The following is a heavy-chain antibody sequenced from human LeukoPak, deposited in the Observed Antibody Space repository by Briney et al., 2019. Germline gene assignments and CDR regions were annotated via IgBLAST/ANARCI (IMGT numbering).Heavy chain of an antibody. CDR1: GFTFSSYS. Sequence: GGSLRLSCAASGFTFSSYSMNWVRQAPGKGLEWVASINQGGSETYYVESVKGRFTISRDNAMNSFFLQMNGLRAEDTAVYYCARPIGDRTIYGYWGQGTLFTVSS. V-gene: IGHV3-7*01. CDR3: ARPIGDRTIYGY. D-gene: IGHD6-6*01. CDR2: INQGGSET. J-gene: IGHJ4*02.